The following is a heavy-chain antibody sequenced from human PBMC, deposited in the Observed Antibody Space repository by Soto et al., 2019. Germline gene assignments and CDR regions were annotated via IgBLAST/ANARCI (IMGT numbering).Heavy chain of an antibody. Sequence: QVQLQESGPGLVKPSETLSLTCTVSGGTISRYYWSWIRQPPGKGLEWIAYMYNTGSTVYNPSFKSRVTISVDTSKNQFSLKLNSVTAADTAVYYCARDLWGYCGTDCYPLDVWGQGTTVTVSS. CDR1: GGTISRYY. J-gene: IGHJ6*02. V-gene: IGHV4-59*01. CDR3: ARDLWGYCGTDCYPLDV. D-gene: IGHD2-21*02. CDR2: MYNTGST.